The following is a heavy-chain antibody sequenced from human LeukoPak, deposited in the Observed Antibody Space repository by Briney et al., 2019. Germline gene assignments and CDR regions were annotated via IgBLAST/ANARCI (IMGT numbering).Heavy chain of an antibody. CDR2: INHRGSS. CDR3: ARGSSFDGYCSAGACDAGYYDS. J-gene: IGHJ4*02. V-gene: IGHV4-34*01. Sequence: SGTLSLTCAVYGDSFSAYFWNWIRQAPGKPLEYIGEINHRGSSHYNPSLKTRVTLSVDTSKNQFSLMLTSVTAADTALYFCARGSSFDGYCSAGACDAGYYDSWGQGTPVTVSS. D-gene: IGHD2-15*01. CDR1: GDSFSAYF.